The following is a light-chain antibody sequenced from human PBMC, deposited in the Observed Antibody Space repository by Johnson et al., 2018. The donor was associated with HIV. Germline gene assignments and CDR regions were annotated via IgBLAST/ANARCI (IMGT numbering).Light chain of an antibody. Sequence: SVLTQPPSVSAAPGQKVTISCSGSSSNIGNNYVSWYQQLPGTAPKLLIYDNNKRPSGIPDRFSGSKSGTSATLGITGLQTGDEADYYCGTWDSSLSAWVFGTGTNVTVL. CDR2: DNN. CDR1: SSNIGNNY. V-gene: IGLV1-51*01. J-gene: IGLJ1*01. CDR3: GTWDSSLSAWV.